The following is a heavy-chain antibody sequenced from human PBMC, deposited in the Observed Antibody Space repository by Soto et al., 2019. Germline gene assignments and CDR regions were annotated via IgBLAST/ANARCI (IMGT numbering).Heavy chain of an antibody. CDR2: INRDGSST. D-gene: IGHD4-17*01. CDR1: GFTFSSYW. V-gene: IGHV3-74*01. J-gene: IGHJ4*02. Sequence: GGSLRLSCAASGFTFSSYWMHWVRQAPGKGLVWVSRINRDGSSTSYADSVKGRFTISRDNAKNTLYLQMNSLRAEDTAVYYCAREIMTTVAIDYWGQGTLVTVSS. CDR3: AREIMTTVAIDY.